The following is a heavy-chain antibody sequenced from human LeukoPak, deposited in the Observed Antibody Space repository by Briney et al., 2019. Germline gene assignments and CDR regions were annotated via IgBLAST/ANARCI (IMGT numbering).Heavy chain of an antibody. CDR3: ARVLTHSSGWYGAFDI. CDR1: GGSFSGYY. V-gene: IGHV4-34*01. D-gene: IGHD6-19*01. J-gene: IGHJ3*02. Sequence: PSETLSLTCAGYGGSFSGYYWSWIRQPPGKGLEWIGEINHSGSTNYNPSLKSRVTISVDTSKNQFSLKLSSVTAADTAVYYCARVLTHSSGWYGAFDIWGQGTMVTVSS. CDR2: INHSGST.